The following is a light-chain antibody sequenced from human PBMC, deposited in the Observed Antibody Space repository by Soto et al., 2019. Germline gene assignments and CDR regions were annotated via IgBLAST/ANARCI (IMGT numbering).Light chain of an antibody. V-gene: IGKV3-15*01. CDR2: GAS. Sequence: DIVMTQSPATLSLSPGGTVTLSCRASQSVRTNVAWYQQIPGQAPRLLVYGASTRATGVPARFTGSGSGIEFSLTISSLLSEDSAFYYCQQYFNWPLTWTFGPGTKV. CDR3: QQYFNWPLTWT. J-gene: IGKJ1*01. CDR1: QSVRTN.